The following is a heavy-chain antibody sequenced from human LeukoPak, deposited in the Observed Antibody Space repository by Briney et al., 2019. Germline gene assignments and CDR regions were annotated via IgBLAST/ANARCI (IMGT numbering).Heavy chain of an antibody. D-gene: IGHD2-21*01. CDR1: GFTFSNYA. CDR3: VKEVPTYGYFDY. V-gene: IGHV3-23*01. CDR2: LNGGRT. Sequence: GGSLRLSCVASGFTFSNYAMSWVRQAPGRGLEWIAALNGGRTFFQDSVRGRCTISRGNSKSTLYLQLNSLTGDDTAVYYCVKEVPTYGYFDYWGRGTLVTVSS. J-gene: IGHJ4*02.